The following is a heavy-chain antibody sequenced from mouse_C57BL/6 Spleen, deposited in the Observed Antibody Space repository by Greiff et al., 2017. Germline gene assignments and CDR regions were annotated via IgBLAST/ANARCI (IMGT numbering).Heavy chain of an antibody. CDR3: VSLTGTAMDD. D-gene: IGHD4-1*01. J-gene: IGHJ4*01. V-gene: IGHV10-1*01. CDR2: IRSKSNNYAT. Sequence: EVKLMESGGGLVQPKGSLKLSCAASGFSFNTYAMNWVRQAPGKGLEWVARIRSKSNNYATYYADSVKDRFTISRDDSESMLYLQMNNLKTEDTAMYYCVSLTGTAMDDWGQGTSVTVSS. CDR1: GFSFNTYA.